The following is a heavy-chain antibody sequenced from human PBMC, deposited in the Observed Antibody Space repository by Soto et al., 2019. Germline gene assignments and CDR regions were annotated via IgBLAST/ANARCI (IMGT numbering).Heavy chain of an antibody. CDR1: GFTFSYYG. Sequence: QVQLAESGGGVVQPGTSLRLSCAASGFTFSYYGMHWVRQAPGKGLEWVAVIWYDGSNKYYADSVKGRFTISRDNSKNTLYLQMNSLRVEDTAVYYCARDLGAAAAIGCSLWGQGTPVTVSS. V-gene: IGHV3-33*01. CDR3: ARDLGAAAAIGCSL. D-gene: IGHD6-25*01. J-gene: IGHJ4*02. CDR2: IWYDGSNK.